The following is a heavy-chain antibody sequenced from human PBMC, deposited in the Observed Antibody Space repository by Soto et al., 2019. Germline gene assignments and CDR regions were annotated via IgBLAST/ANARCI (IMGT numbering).Heavy chain of an antibody. J-gene: IGHJ2*01. Sequence: EVQLLESGGGLVQPGGSLRLSFAASGFTFSIYAMKWVRQAPGKGLEWVSVISGSGGSTYYADSVKGRFTISRDNSKNTLYLQMNSLRAEDTAVYYCARRTVGWYFDLWGRGTLVTVSS. CDR3: ARRTVGWYFDL. CDR1: GFTFSIYA. V-gene: IGHV3-23*01. CDR2: ISGSGGST. D-gene: IGHD4-17*01.